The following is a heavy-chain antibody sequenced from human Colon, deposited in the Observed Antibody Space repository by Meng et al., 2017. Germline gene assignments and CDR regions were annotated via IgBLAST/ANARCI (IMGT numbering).Heavy chain of an antibody. D-gene: IGHD2-15*01. V-gene: IGHV4-39*01. CDR1: GGSISRWHFF. Sequence: QAAVRERAIPYVPLSLPRPRSGGSISRWHFFWVWDRHPPGKGLQCIGTISYSWSTFYNPSLKCRVTISVDTSKNLFSVNLSSVTAADTAVYFCARLVAATFSCLAFDSWGQGTLVTVSS. J-gene: IGHJ4*02. CDR3: ARLVAATFSCLAFDS. CDR2: ISYSWST.